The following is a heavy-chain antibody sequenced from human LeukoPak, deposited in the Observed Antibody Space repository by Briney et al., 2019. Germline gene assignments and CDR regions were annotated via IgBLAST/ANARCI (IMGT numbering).Heavy chain of an antibody. J-gene: IGHJ4*02. V-gene: IGHV4-34*01. Sequence: PSETLSLTCAVYGGSFSGYYWSWIRQPPGKRLEWIGEINHSGSTNYNPSLKSRVTISVDTSKNQFSLKLSSVTAADTAVYYCARGYGSGSYYNGFDYWGQGTLVTVSS. CDR2: INHSGST. D-gene: IGHD3-10*01. CDR3: ARGYGSGSYYNGFDY. CDR1: GGSFSGYY.